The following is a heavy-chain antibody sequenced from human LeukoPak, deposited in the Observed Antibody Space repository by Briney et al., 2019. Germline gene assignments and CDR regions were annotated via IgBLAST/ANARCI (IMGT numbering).Heavy chain of an antibody. CDR1: GYSITSGYY. CDR3: ASTKFQLESGYY. J-gene: IGHJ4*02. Sequence: SETLSLTCAVSGYSITSGYYWGWIRQPPGKGLEWIGSIYHSGSTYYNPSLKSRVTISLDTSKNQFSLKLSSVTAADTAVYYCASTKFQLESGYYWGQGTLVTVPS. CDR2: IYHSGST. D-gene: IGHD1-1*01. V-gene: IGHV4-38-2*01.